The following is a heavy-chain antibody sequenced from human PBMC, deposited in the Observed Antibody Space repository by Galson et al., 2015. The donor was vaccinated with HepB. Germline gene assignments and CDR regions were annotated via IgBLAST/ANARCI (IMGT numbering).Heavy chain of an antibody. Sequence: SLRLSCAASGFTFSSYAMTWVRQAPGKGLEWVSAISASGGSTYYADSVKGRFTISRDNSKNTLYLQMNSLRAEDTAAYYCSRDPSSGGYPNCYYGMDVWGQGTTVTVSS. CDR2: ISASGGST. CDR1: GFTFSSYA. J-gene: IGHJ6*02. D-gene: IGHD6-19*01. CDR3: SRDPSSGGYPNCYYGMDV. V-gene: IGHV3-23*01.